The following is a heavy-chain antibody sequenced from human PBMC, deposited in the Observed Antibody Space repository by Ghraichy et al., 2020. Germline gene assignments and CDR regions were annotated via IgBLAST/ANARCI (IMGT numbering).Heavy chain of an antibody. Sequence: SETLSLTCTVSGGSISSYYWSWIRQPPGKGLEWIGYIYYSGSTNYNPSLKSRVTISVDTSKNQFSLKLSSVTAADTAVYYCARWRQQQHNRTPSFDPWGQGTLVTVSS. CDR1: GGSISSYY. V-gene: IGHV4-59*01. CDR3: ARWRQQQHNRTPSFDP. D-gene: IGHD6-13*01. CDR2: IYYSGST. J-gene: IGHJ5*02.